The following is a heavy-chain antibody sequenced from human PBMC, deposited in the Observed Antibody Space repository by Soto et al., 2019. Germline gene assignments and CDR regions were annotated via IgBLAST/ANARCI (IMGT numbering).Heavy chain of an antibody. D-gene: IGHD4-17*01. CDR2: INHSGST. CDR1: GGSFSGYY. CDR3: ARSIVATSMTTVTTRPIYYFDY. J-gene: IGHJ4*02. V-gene: IGHV4-34*01. Sequence: PSETLSLTCAVYGGSFSGYYWSWIRQPPGKGLEWIGEINHSGSTNYNPSLKSRVTISVDTSKNQFSLKMSSVTAADTAVYYCARSIVATSMTTVTTRPIYYFDYWGQGALVTVSS.